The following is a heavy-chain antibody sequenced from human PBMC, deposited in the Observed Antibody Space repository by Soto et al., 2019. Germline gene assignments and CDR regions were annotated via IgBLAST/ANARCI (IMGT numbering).Heavy chain of an antibody. V-gene: IGHV3-73*01. CDR3: TRQTGNIVNFDY. D-gene: IGHD2-15*01. CDR1: GFTFSGSA. Sequence: GGSLRLSCAASGFTFSGSAMHWVRQASGKGLEWVGRIRSKANSYATAYAASVKGRFTISRDDSKNTAYLQMNSLKTEDTAVYYCTRQTGNIVNFDYWGQGALGTVSA. J-gene: IGHJ4*02. CDR2: IRSKANSYAT.